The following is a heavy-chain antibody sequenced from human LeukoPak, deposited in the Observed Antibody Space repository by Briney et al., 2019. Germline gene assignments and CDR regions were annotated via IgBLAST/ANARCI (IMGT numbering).Heavy chain of an antibody. CDR2: ISYDGSNK. CDR1: GFTFSSYA. D-gene: IGHD2-15*01. Sequence: PGRSLRLSCAASGFTFSSYAMHWVRQAPGKGLEWVAVISYDGSNKYYADSVKGRFTISRDNSKNTLYLQMNSLRAEDTAVYCCARYCCSGGYFDYWGQGTLVTVSS. J-gene: IGHJ4*02. CDR3: ARYCCSGGYFDY. V-gene: IGHV3-30-3*01.